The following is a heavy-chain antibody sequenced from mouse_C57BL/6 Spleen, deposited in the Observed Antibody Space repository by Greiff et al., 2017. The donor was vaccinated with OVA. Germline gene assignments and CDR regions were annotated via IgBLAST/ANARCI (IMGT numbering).Heavy chain of an antibody. Sequence: VQLQQPGAELVMPGASVKLSCKASGYTFTSYWMHWVKQRPGQGLEWIGEIDPSDSYTNYNQKFKGKSTLTVDKSSSTAYMQLSSLTSEDSAVYYCARRGTTVADWYFDVWGTGTTVTVSS. V-gene: IGHV1-69*01. J-gene: IGHJ1*03. CDR1: GYTFTSYW. D-gene: IGHD1-1*01. CDR2: IDPSDSYT. CDR3: ARRGTTVADWYFDV.